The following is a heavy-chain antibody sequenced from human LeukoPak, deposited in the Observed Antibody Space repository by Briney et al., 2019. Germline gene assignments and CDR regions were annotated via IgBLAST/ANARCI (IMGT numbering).Heavy chain of an antibody. CDR2: INSDGSST. Sequence: GGSLRLSCVASGFTFSSYWMHWVRQAPGKGLVWVSHINSDGSSTSYADSVKGRFTISRDNAKETFYLRMNSLRVEDTAEYYCAKDSNGWYQRGSNYFDYWGQGTLVTVSS. V-gene: IGHV3-74*01. CDR1: GFTFSSYW. J-gene: IGHJ4*02. D-gene: IGHD6-19*01. CDR3: AKDSNGWYQRGSNYFDY.